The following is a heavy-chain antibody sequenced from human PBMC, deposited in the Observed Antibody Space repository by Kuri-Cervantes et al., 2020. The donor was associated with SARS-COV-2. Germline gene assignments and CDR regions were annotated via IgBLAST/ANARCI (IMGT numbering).Heavy chain of an antibody. CDR3: GRQASDWHIDY. J-gene: IGHJ4*02. CDR2: IYFSGST. D-gene: IGHD3-9*01. Sequence: SETLSLTCSVSGGSISSSGHYWGWVRQPPGKGLEWIGSIYFSGSTYYTPSLKSRVTISVDTSKNQFSLKLTSVTATGTAVYYCGRQASDWHIDYWGQGTLVTVSS. CDR1: GGSISSSGHY. V-gene: IGHV4-39*01.